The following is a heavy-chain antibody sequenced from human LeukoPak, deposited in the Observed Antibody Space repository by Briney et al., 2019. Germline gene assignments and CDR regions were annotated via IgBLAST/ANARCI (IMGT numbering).Heavy chain of an antibody. CDR3: IRDNDAWAFDI. D-gene: IGHD1-1*01. V-gene: IGHV3-30-3*01. CDR1: GFTFSSYA. CDR2: ISYDGSNK. Sequence: AGRSLRLSCAASGFTFSSYAMHWVRQAPGKGLEWVAVISYDGSNKYYADSVKGRFTISRDNSKNTLYLQMNSLRAEDTAVYYCIRDNDAWAFDIWGQGTMVTVSS. J-gene: IGHJ3*02.